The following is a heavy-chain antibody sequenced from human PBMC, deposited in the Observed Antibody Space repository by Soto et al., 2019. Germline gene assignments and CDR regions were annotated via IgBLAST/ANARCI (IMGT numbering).Heavy chain of an antibody. Sequence: PRESLKISCKGSGYSFTSYWIGWVRQMPGKGLEWMGIIYPGDSDTRYSPSFQGQVTISADKSISTAYLQWSSLKASDTAMYYCARQRYCSGGSCYHYYYYYMDVWGKGTTVTVSS. D-gene: IGHD2-15*01. V-gene: IGHV5-51*01. CDR3: ARQRYCSGGSCYHYYYYYMDV. CDR1: GYSFTSYW. J-gene: IGHJ6*03. CDR2: IYPGDSDT.